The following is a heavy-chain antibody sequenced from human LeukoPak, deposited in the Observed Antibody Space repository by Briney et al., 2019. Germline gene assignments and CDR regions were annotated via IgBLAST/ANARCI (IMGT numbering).Heavy chain of an antibody. J-gene: IGHJ4*02. CDR3: ARSRTTVTLPPFLD. CDR2: IYYSGST. D-gene: IGHD4-17*01. CDR1: GGSISSYY. Sequence: PSETLSLTCTVSGGSISSYYWSWIRQPPGKGLEWIGYIYYSGSTNYNPSLKSRVTISVDTSKNQFSLKLSSVTAAHTAVYYCARSRTTVTLPPFLDWGQGTLVTVSS. V-gene: IGHV4-59*01.